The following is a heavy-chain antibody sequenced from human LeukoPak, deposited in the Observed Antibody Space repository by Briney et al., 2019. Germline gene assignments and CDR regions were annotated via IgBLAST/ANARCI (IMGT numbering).Heavy chain of an antibody. J-gene: IGHJ3*02. CDR3: AGTYYYDSSGYSGTYHAFDI. CDR1: GGSISSSSYY. V-gene: IGHV4-39*01. Sequence: SETLSLTCTVSGGSISSSSYYWGWIRQPPGKGLEWIGSFYYSGSTYYNPSLKSRVTISVDTSKNQFSLKLSSVTAADTAVYYCAGTYYYDSSGYSGTYHAFDIWGQGTMVTVSS. CDR2: FYYSGST. D-gene: IGHD3-22*01.